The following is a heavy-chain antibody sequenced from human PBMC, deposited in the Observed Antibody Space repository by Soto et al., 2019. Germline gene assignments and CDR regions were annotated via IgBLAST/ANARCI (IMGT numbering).Heavy chain of an antibody. V-gene: IGHV3-7*01. CDR3: ARRNLFDY. D-gene: IGHD1-1*01. Sequence: EVQLVESGGGLVQPGGSLRLSCAASGFTFSDYWMSWVRQAPGKGLECVASIKYDGSAKYYVDSVKGRFTISRDNAKNSFYLQMNSLGVEGAAVYYCARRNLFDYWGQGSLVTVAS. J-gene: IGHJ4*02. CDR2: IKYDGSAK. CDR1: GFTFSDYW.